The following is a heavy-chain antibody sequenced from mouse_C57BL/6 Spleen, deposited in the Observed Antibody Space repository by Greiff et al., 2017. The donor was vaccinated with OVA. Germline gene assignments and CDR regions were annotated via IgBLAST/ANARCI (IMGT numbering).Heavy chain of an antibody. CDR1: GFSLSTFGTG. Sequence: QVTLKVSGPGILQPSQTLSLTCSFSGFSLSTFGTGVGWIRQPSGQGLEWLAHIWWDDAKYYNPALKSRPPISEDTSKNPESLTIANVDTTDTATDYGARITATGVAPDCFDYWGQGTTLTVSS. CDR2: IWWDDAK. CDR3: ARITATGVAPDCFDY. D-gene: IGHD1-1*01. V-gene: IGHV8-8*01. J-gene: IGHJ2*01.